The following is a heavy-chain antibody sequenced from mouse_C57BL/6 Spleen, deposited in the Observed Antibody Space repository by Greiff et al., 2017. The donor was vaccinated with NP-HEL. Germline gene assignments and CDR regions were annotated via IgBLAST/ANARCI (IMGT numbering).Heavy chain of an antibody. Sequence: VQLQQSGAELVKPGASVKISCKASGYVFSSYWMNWVKQRPGKGLEWIGQIYPGDGDTNYNGKFKGKATLTADKSSSTAYMQLSSLTSEDSAVYVCARTDYGSTNAMDYWGQGTSVTVSS. J-gene: IGHJ4*01. D-gene: IGHD1-1*01. CDR1: GYVFSSYW. V-gene: IGHV1-80*01. CDR3: ARTDYGSTNAMDY. CDR2: IYPGDGDT.